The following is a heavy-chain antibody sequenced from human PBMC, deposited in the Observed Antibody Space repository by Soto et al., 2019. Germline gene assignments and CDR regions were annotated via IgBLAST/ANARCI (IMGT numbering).Heavy chain of an antibody. D-gene: IGHD4-17*01. CDR3: ARAPTAPTVTTFGPLPLYMEV. CDR2: ISAYNGNT. V-gene: IGHV1-18*01. CDR1: GYTFTSYG. J-gene: IGHJ6*03. Sequence: QVQLVQSGAEVKKPGASVKVSCKASGYTFTSYGISWVRQAPGQGLEWMGWISAYNGNTNYAQKLQGRVTMTTDTSTSTDYMELRSLRSEDTAVDYCARAPTAPTVTTFGPLPLYMEVWGKGTTVTVS.